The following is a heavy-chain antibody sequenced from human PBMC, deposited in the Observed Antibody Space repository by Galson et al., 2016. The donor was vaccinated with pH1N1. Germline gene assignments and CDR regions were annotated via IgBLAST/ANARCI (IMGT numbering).Heavy chain of an antibody. CDR2: ISSSGLSI. D-gene: IGHD2-8*01. CDR3: ASFRDRPGHNGYIEY. Sequence: SLRLSCAASGFPFRTYSMNWVRQVPGRGTEWVSYISSSGLSIYYADSVKGRFTISRDNAKTSLYLQMNSLRPEDTALYYCASFRDRPGHNGYIEYWGQGTLVTVSS. CDR1: GFPFRTYS. V-gene: IGHV3-48*01. J-gene: IGHJ4*02.